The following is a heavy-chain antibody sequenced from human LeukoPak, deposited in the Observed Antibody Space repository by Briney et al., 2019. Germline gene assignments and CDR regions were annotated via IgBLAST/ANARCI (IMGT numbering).Heavy chain of an antibody. J-gene: IGHJ4*02. V-gene: IGHV3-30-3*01. CDR2: ISYDGSNK. Sequence: SGGSLRLSCAASGFTFSSYAVHWVRQAPGKGLEWVAVISYDGSNKYYAASVKGRFTISRDNSKNTLYLQMNSLRAEDTAVYYCARDSLRQQLVMDYWGQGTLVTVSS. D-gene: IGHD6-13*01. CDR3: ARDSLRQQLVMDY. CDR1: GFTFSSYA.